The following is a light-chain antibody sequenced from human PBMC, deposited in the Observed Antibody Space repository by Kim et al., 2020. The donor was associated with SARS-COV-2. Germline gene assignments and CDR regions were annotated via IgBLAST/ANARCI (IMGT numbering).Light chain of an antibody. CDR3: ATWDDSLSGPV. CDR1: SPSTGSNC. J-gene: IGLJ3*02. CDR2: SNS. Sequence: QRDTLSYSGRSPSTGSNCLYWYQQHPGTAPERLIFSNSRRPSGVPDRFSGSKSGTSASLAINGLRSEDEADYYCATWDDSLSGPVFGGGTKLTVL. V-gene: IGLV1-47*02.